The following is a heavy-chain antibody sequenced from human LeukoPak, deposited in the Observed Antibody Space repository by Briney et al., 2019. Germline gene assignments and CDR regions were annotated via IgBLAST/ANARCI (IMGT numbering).Heavy chain of an antibody. CDR3: ARVDSYYYYYMDV. V-gene: IGHV3-48*03. J-gene: IGHJ6*03. CDR2: ISSSGSTI. Sequence: GGSLRLSCAASGFTFSSYEMNWVRQAPGKGLEWVSYISSSGSTIYYADSVKGRFTISRDNAKNSLYLQMNSLRAEDTAVYYCARVDSYYYYYMDVWGKGATVTVSS. CDR1: GFTFSSYE.